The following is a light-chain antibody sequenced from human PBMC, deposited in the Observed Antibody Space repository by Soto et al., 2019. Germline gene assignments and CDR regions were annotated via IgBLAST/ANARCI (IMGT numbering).Light chain of an antibody. V-gene: IGLV2-11*01. J-gene: IGLJ2*01. CDR2: GVT. CDR3: CSYAGRSVV. CDR1: SSDVGGYNY. Sequence: QSVLTQPRSVSGSPGQSVTISCTGTSSDVGGYNYVSWYQHHPGKAPKLIVYGVTNRPSGIPDRISGSKSGNTASLTISGLQAEDEADYYCCSYAGRSVVFGGGTKVTVL.